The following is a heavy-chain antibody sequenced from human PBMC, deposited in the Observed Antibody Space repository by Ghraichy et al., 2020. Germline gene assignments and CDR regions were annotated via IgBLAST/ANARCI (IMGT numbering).Heavy chain of an antibody. J-gene: IGHJ4*02. Sequence: ASVKVSCKVSGYTLTKLSMHWVRQAPGKGLEWMGGFDPEDGETIYAQKFQGRVTMTEDTSTDTSYMELSSLRSEDTAVYYCATPPSYWYSGSYYFKWGQGTLVTVSS. CDR2: FDPEDGET. D-gene: IGHD1-26*01. V-gene: IGHV1-24*01. CDR3: ATPPSYWYSGSYYFK. CDR1: GYTLTKLS.